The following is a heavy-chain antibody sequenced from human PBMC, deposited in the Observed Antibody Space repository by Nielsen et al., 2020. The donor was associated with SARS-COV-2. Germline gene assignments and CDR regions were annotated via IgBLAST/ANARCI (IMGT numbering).Heavy chain of an antibody. J-gene: IGHJ3*02. CDR1: GGSISSGGYS. CDR3: ARGGRITFWGADDAFDI. V-gene: IGHV4-30-2*01. D-gene: IGHD3-16*01. Sequence: SETLSLTCAVSGGSISSGGYSWSWIRQPPGKGLEWIGYIYHSGRTYYNPSLKSRVTISVDRSKNQFSLKLSSVTAADTAVYYCARGGRITFWGADDAFDIWGQGTMVTVSS. CDR2: IYHSGRT.